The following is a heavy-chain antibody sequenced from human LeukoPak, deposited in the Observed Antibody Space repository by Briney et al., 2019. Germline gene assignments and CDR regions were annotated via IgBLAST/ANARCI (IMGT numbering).Heavy chain of an antibody. Sequence: GGSLRLSCAASGFTFSDYYMSWIRQAPGKGLEWISYISHNGITIFDADSVKGRFTISRDNAKNSLFLQMNSLRDEDTAVYYCARTWGSEWVGAYDIWGQGTMVTVSS. J-gene: IGHJ3*02. CDR2: ISHNGITI. V-gene: IGHV3-11*04. CDR3: ARTWGSEWVGAYDI. CDR1: GFTFSDYY. D-gene: IGHD3-3*01.